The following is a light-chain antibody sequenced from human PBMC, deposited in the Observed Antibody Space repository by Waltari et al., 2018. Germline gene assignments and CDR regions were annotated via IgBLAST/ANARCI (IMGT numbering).Light chain of an antibody. CDR3: QTGGHGTWV. J-gene: IGLJ3*02. CDR2: VNSDGSH. Sequence: QPVLTQSPSASASLGASVKLTCTLSSGHSSNVIAWLQQQPEKGPRYLMKVNSDGSHSKGAKIPDRFSGSSSGAEHYLTISSLQSEDEADYYCQTGGHGTWVFGGGTKLTVL. CDR1: SGHSSNV. V-gene: IGLV4-69*01.